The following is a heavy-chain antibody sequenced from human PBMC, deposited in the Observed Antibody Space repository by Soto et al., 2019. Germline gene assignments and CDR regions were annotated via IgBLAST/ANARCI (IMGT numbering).Heavy chain of an antibody. CDR3: ARGEEAMATISDMSYYYGMDV. Sequence: VASVKVSCKASGGTFSSYAISWVRQAPGQGLEWMGGIIPIFGTANYAQKFQGRVTITADESTSTAYMELSSLRSEDTAVYYCARGEEAMATISDMSYYYGMDVWGQGTTVTVSS. V-gene: IGHV1-69*13. CDR1: GGTFSSYA. CDR2: IIPIFGTA. D-gene: IGHD5-18*01. J-gene: IGHJ6*02.